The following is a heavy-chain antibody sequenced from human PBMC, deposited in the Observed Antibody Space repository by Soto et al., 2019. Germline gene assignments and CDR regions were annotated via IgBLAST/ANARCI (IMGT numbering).Heavy chain of an antibody. D-gene: IGHD6-13*01. CDR3: ARDLGKIAAADNYYYYYGMDV. CDR2: IYYSGST. V-gene: IGHV4-59*01. CDR1: GGSISSYY. Sequence: SETLSLTCTVSGGSISSYYWSWIRQPPGKGLEWIGYIYYSGSTNYNPSLKSLVTISVDTSKNQFSLKLSSVTAADTAVYYCARDLGKIAAADNYYYYYGMDVWGQGTTVTVSS. J-gene: IGHJ6*02.